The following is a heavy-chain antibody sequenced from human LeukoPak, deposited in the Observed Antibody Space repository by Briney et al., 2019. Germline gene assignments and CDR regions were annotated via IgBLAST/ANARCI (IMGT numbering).Heavy chain of an antibody. Sequence: AGGSLRLSCADSGFSFSNYAMTWVRQAPGKGLEWVSAISDSGDSTYYADSVKGRFTISRDNSKNTLYLQMISLRAEDTAVYYCAKGGSIVVVPAAEHWGQGTLVTVSS. CDR1: GFSFSNYA. CDR3: AKGGSIVVVPAAEH. D-gene: IGHD2-2*01. V-gene: IGHV3-23*01. CDR2: ISDSGDST. J-gene: IGHJ1*01.